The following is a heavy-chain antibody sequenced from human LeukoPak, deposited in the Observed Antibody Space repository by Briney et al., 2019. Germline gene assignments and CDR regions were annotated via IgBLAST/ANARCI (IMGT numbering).Heavy chain of an antibody. CDR3: AREMGVLRYFDY. D-gene: IGHD3-10*01. V-gene: IGHV3-15*01. J-gene: IGHJ4*02. CDR2: IKSKTDGGTT. Sequence: PGGSLRLSCAASGFTFSNAWMSWVRQAPGKGLEWVGRIKSKTDGGTTDYAAPVKGRFTISRDNSKNTLYLQMNSLRAEDTAVYYCAREMGVLRYFDYWGQGTLVTVSS. CDR1: GFTFSNAW.